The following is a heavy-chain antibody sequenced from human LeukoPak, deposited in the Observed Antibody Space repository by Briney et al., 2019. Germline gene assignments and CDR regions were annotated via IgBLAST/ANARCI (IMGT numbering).Heavy chain of an antibody. CDR3: ARHFEY. CDR1: GGSISSYY. CDR2: IYYSGST. Sequence: SETLSLTCTVSGGSISSYYWSWLRQPPGKGLEWIGYIYYSGSTNYNPSLKSRVTISVDTSKNQFSLKLSSVTAADTAVYYCARHFEYWGQGTLVTVSS. J-gene: IGHJ4*02. V-gene: IGHV4-59*08.